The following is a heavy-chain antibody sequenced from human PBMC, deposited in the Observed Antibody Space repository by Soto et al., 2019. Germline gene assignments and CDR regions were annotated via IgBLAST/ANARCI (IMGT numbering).Heavy chain of an antibody. Sequence: PGESLRLSCVVSGLTFSYYGFHWVRQAPGKGLDWVAAISYDGSFVYYADSVRGRFTISRDNSRNTLDLQMNTLRHEDTAVYYCAKERGRNRNFAMDVWGQGTSVTVSS. D-gene: IGHD1-1*01. V-gene: IGHV3-30*18. J-gene: IGHJ6*02. CDR2: ISYDGSFV. CDR3: AKERGRNRNFAMDV. CDR1: GLTFSYYG.